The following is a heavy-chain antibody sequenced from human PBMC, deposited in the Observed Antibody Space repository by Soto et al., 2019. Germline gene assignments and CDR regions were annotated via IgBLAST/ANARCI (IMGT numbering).Heavy chain of an antibody. D-gene: IGHD5-12*01. CDR2: IKQDGSEK. J-gene: IGHJ4*02. Sequence: GESLKISCAASGFTFSSYWMSWVRQAPGKGLEWVANIKQDGSEKYYVDSVKGRFTISRDNAKNSLYLQMNSLRAEDTAVYYCARKMATRSFDYWGQGTLVTVSS. CDR3: ARKMATRSFDY. V-gene: IGHV3-7*05. CDR1: GFTFSSYW.